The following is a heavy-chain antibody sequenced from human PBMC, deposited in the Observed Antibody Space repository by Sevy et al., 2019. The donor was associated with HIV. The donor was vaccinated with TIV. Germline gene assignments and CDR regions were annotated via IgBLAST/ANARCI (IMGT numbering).Heavy chain of an antibody. D-gene: IGHD5-12*01. CDR2: INANTGKP. CDR1: GYRFTSYA. V-gene: IGHV7-4-1*02. CDR3: AKGRPGSGYAGAAAGD. J-gene: IGHJ4*02. Sequence: ASVKVSCKASGYRFTSYAMNWVRQAPGQGREWMGWINANTGKPTYARGFTGRFVFSLDTSVNTAYLQISSLKAEDTAVYYCAKGRPGSGYAGAAAGDWGQGTRVTVSS.